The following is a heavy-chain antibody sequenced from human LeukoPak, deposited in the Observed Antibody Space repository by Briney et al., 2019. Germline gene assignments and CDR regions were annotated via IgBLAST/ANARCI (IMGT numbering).Heavy chain of an antibody. CDR2: IYTSGST. V-gene: IGHV4-4*07. D-gene: IGHD6-13*01. J-gene: IGHJ5*02. Sequence: PSETLSLTCTVSGGSISSYYWSWVRQPAGKGLEWIGRIYTSGSTNYNPSLKSRVTMSVDTSKNQFSLEMSSVTAADTAVYYCARGRGARSSRWYNWFDPWGQGTRVTASS. CDR3: ARGRGARSSRWYNWFDP. CDR1: GGSISSYY.